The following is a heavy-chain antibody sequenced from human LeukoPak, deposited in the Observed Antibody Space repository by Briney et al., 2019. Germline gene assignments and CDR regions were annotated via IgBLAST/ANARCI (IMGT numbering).Heavy chain of an antibody. V-gene: IGHV5-51*07. CDR2: IFPADSDT. D-gene: IGHD2-2*01. CDR1: EYSFITSW. CDR3: ARQRCNTNSCYSGIGWFDL. J-gene: IGHJ5*02. Sequence: GESLKISCKCSEYSFITSWIGWVHQKPGKGLERMGIIFPADSDTRYSPSFQGQVTMSADKSISTAYLHWSSLKASDTAVYYCARQRCNTNSCYSGIGWFDLWGQGTLVTVSS.